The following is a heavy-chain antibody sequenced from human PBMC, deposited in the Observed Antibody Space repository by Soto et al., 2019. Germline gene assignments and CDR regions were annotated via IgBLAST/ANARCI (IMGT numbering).Heavy chain of an antibody. J-gene: IGHJ4*01. D-gene: IGHD3-9*01. Sequence: GGSLRLSCAAAGFTFSNAWMNWIRQAPGKGLEWVGRIKSKTDGGTVDYAAPVKGRFTISRDDLRNTLYLQMNSLKTEDTAVYYCTTLYYETLTDTYFNYWGHGTLVTVSS. CDR1: GFTFSNAW. V-gene: IGHV3-15*07. CDR2: IKSKTDGGTV. CDR3: TTLYYETLTDTYFNY.